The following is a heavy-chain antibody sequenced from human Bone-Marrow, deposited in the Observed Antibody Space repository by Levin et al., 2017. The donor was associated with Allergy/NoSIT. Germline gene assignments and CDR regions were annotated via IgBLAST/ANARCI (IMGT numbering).Heavy chain of an antibody. V-gene: IGHV3-48*04. Sequence: PGGSLRLSCAASGFSFSQHSMNWVRQAPGKGLEWISYISSFSNITYYTDSVKGRFTISRDDAKNSLYLQMNSLRVEDTAVYFCARDQWLIQGSYFYYGMDVWGQGTTVTVSS. CDR3: ARDQWLIQGSYFYYGMDV. CDR1: GFSFSQHS. D-gene: IGHD6-19*01. CDR2: ISSFSNIT. J-gene: IGHJ6*02.